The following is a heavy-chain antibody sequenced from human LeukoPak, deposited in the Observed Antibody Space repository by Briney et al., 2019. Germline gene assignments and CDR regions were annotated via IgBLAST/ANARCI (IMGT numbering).Heavy chain of an antibody. D-gene: IGHD3-22*01. CDR3: AKYYFDNRGNYYFFHYGLDV. J-gene: IGHJ6*02. V-gene: IGHV3-23*01. CDR1: GFAFNTYA. Sequence: GGSLRLSCAASGFAFNTYALSWVRQAPGKGPEWVSGISDTGTRTHYADSVRGRFATSRDNSKSTLFLQMNSLRAEDTAVYYCAKYYFDNRGNYYFFHYGLDVWGQGTTVTVSS. CDR2: ISDTGTRT.